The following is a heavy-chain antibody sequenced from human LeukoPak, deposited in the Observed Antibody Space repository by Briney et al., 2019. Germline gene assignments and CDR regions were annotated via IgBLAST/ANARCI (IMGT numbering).Heavy chain of an antibody. CDR1: GYTFTSYG. Sequence: ASVKVSCKASGYTFTSYGISWVRQAPGQRLEWMGWINAGNGNTKYSQKFQGRVTITRDTSASTAYMELSSLRSEDTAVYYCARDGEYVWGSYRPRLNTFDYWGQGTLVTVSS. CDR3: ARDGEYVWGSYRPRLNTFDY. D-gene: IGHD3-16*02. V-gene: IGHV1-3*01. J-gene: IGHJ4*02. CDR2: INAGNGNT.